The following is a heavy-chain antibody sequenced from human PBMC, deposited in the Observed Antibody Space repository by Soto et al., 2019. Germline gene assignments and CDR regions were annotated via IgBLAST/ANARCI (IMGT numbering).Heavy chain of an antibody. Sequence: GGSLRLSCAASGFTFSSYAMSWVRQAPGKGLEWVSGLSGSGGSTYYADSVKGRFTISSDNSKNPLYLQMNSLRAEDKAVYYCAKDLHPYYYYYYMAFGGKGTTFTASS. J-gene: IGHJ6*03. CDR1: GFTFSSYA. CDR2: LSGSGGST. CDR3: AKDLHPYYYYYYMAF. D-gene: IGHD4-4*01. V-gene: IGHV3-23*01.